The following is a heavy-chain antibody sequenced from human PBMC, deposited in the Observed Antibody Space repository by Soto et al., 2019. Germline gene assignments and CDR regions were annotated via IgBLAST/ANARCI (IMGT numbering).Heavy chain of an antibody. CDR3: TTGGSSWYGYYYYYMDV. D-gene: IGHD6-13*01. J-gene: IGHJ6*03. CDR2: IKSKTDGGTT. Sequence: PGGSLRLSCAASGFTFSNAWMSWVRQAPGKGLEWVGRIKSKTDGGTTDYAAPVKGRFTISRDDSKNTLYLQMNSLKTEDTAVYYCTTGGSSWYGYYYYYMDVWGKGTTVTVS. V-gene: IGHV3-15*01. CDR1: GFTFSNAW.